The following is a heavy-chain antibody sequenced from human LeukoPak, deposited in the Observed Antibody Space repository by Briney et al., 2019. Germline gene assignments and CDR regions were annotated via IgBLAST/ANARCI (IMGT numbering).Heavy chain of an antibody. CDR1: GYTFTSFY. CDR3: TRGYGGWPTYIDY. J-gene: IGHJ4*02. D-gene: IGHD5-12*01. Sequence: GASVKVSCKASGYTFTSFYITRVRQAPGQGLEWLGWISAYSGSANYAQRFQGRVTMTIDRSTNTAYMDLRSLTDDDTAVYWCTRGYGGWPTYIDYWGQGSLVIVSS. V-gene: IGHV1-18*01. CDR2: ISAYSGSA.